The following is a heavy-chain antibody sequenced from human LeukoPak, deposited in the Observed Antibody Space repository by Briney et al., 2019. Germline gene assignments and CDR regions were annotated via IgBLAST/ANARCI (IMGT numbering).Heavy chain of an antibody. Sequence: GGSLRLSCAASGLTFSTYWMHWVRQAPGKGLVWVSRINPDGTTTSYADSVKGRFTISRDNAKDTVYLQMNSLRAEDAAVYYRARVSIGWYSFDYWGQGTLVTVSS. D-gene: IGHD6-19*01. CDR3: ARVSIGWYSFDY. V-gene: IGHV3-74*01. CDR2: INPDGTTT. J-gene: IGHJ4*02. CDR1: GLTFSTYW.